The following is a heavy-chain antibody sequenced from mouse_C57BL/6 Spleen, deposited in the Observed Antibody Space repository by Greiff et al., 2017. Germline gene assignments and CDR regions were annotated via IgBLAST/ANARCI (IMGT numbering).Heavy chain of an antibody. Sequence: QVQLKESGAELVRPGASVTLSCKASGYTFTDYEMHWVKQTPVHGLEWIGAIDPATGGTAYNQKFKGKAILTADKSSSTAYMELRSLTSEDSAVYYCTRGEGTQYYYFDYWVQGTTLTVSS. CDR1: GYTFTDYE. J-gene: IGHJ2*01. CDR2: IDPATGGT. V-gene: IGHV1-15*01. CDR3: TRGEGTQYYYFDY.